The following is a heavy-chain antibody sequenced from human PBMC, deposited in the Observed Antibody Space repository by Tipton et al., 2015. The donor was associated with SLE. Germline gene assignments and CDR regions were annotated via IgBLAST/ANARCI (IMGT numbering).Heavy chain of an antibody. CDR1: GYRFSTYW. CDR2: IYVGDSDT. J-gene: IGHJ4*02. D-gene: IGHD3-10*01. CDR3: ARLELQLGLDQ. Sequence: QLVQSGAEVKKPGESLKISCEGSGYRFSTYWIARLRQMPGKGLEWMGSIYVGDSDTIYSPSFQGQVTISVDKSISTAYLQWSSLKASDSAMYYCARLELQLGLDQWGQGTLVTVSS. V-gene: IGHV5-51*03.